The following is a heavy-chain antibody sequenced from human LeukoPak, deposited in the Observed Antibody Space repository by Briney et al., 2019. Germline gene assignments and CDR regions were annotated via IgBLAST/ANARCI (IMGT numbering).Heavy chain of an antibody. CDR2: IRYDGSNK. D-gene: IGHD5-18*01. Sequence: PGGSLRLSCAASGFTFSSYGMHWVRQAPGKGLEWVAFIRYDGSNKYYADSVKGRFTISRDNSKNTLYLQMNSLRAEDTAVYYCAKEAPRRFIKSSYGLIRFRPWYFDLWGRGTLVTVSS. CDR3: AKEAPRRFIKSSYGLIRFRPWYFDL. J-gene: IGHJ2*01. V-gene: IGHV3-30*02. CDR1: GFTFSSYG.